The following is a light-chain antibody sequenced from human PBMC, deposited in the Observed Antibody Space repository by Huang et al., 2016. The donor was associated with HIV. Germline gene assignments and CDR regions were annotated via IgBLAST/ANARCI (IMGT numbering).Light chain of an antibody. CDR3: MQSIQSAT. J-gene: IGKJ1*01. CDR2: EVS. CDR1: Q. V-gene: IGKV2D-29*02. Sequence: DIVMTQTSLSLSVTPGHPASISCKSSQKPGQSPQLLIYEVSNRFSVVPDRCSGSGSETDFTLKISRVEPEDAGIYYCMQSIQSATFGQGTKVEIK.